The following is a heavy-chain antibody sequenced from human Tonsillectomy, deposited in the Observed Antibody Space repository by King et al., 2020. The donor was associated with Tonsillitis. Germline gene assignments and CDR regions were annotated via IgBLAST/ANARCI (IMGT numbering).Heavy chain of an antibody. Sequence: VQLVESGGGVVQPGRSLRLSCEVSAFTFSNYGMHWVRQAPGKGLEWVAVIWYDGSQKDYEDSVKGRFTISRDNSKNTLYLQMKSLRVEDTAVYYCARDYCGGDCYFFDYWGPGTRVTVSS. CDR2: IWYDGSQK. V-gene: IGHV3-33*08. CDR3: ARDYCGGDCYFFDY. CDR1: AFTFSNYG. J-gene: IGHJ4*02. D-gene: IGHD2-21*02.